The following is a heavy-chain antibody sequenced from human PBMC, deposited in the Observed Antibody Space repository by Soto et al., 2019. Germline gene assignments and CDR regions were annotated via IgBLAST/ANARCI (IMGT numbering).Heavy chain of an antibody. J-gene: IGHJ3*02. CDR2: FSYSGNT. CDR3: ARLAVRGEWDAFDI. V-gene: IGHV4-30-4*01. CDR1: GGSISSGVYY. Sequence: QVQLRESGPGLVDPSQTLSLTCTVSGGSISSGVYYWSWIRQPQGQGLEWIGYFSYSGNTYYNTSLKSQVTISVDTSKYQFSLKLTSVTAADTSVYYCARLAVRGEWDAFDIWGQGAMVTVSS. D-gene: IGHD3-10*01.